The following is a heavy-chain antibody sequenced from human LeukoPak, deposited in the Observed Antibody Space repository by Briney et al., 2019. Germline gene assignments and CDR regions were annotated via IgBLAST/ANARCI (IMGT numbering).Heavy chain of an antibody. CDR1: GGSISSYY. Sequence: SETLSLTCTLSGGSISSYYWSWIRQPPGKGLECVGHIYYSGSTNYNPSLKSRVTISVDTSMNQFSLELNSVTAADTAVYYCARLGLPPPVLLWFGEAPDHYYYGMDVWGQGNTVTVSS. CDR3: ARLGLPPPVLLWFGEAPDHYYYGMDV. V-gene: IGHV4-59*08. D-gene: IGHD3-10*01. J-gene: IGHJ6*02. CDR2: IYYSGST.